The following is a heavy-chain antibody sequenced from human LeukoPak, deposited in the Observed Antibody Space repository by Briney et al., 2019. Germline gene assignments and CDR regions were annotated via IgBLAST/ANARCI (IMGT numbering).Heavy chain of an antibody. D-gene: IGHD6-13*01. Sequence: SETLSLTCTVSGGSISSSSYYWGWIRQPPGKGLEWIGGIYYGGTTYYNPSLKSRVTISVDTSKNQFSLKLSSVTAADTSVYYWARTLAAAGGGAFDYWGQGTPVTVSS. J-gene: IGHJ4*02. CDR3: ARTLAAAGGGAFDY. V-gene: IGHV4-39*01. CDR1: GGSISSSSYY. CDR2: IYYGGTT.